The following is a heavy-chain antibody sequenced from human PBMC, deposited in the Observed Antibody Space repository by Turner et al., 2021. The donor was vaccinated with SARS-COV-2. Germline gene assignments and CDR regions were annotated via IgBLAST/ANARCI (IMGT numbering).Heavy chain of an antibody. V-gene: IGHV3-9*01. CDR1: GFTLYDYA. D-gene: IGHD6-6*01. CDR3: AKDRGGEQLVRLFDY. J-gene: IGHJ4*02. Sequence: EVQLVESGGGLVRPGRSLRLPCAASGFTLYDYAMHWVRQAPGKGLDCVSGISWNSGSIAYADSVKGRFTISRDNAKNSLYLQMNSLRAEDTALYYCAKDRGGEQLVRLFDYWGQGTLVTVSS. CDR2: ISWNSGSI.